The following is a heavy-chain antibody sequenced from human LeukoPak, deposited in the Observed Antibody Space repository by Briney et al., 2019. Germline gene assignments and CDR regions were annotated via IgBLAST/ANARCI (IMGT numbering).Heavy chain of an antibody. Sequence: TSENLSLTCTVSGGSISSYYWSWFRQPAGKGLEWIGRIYASGSINYNPSLKSRLTMSLDTSKNQFSLKLSSVTAADTAVYYCAREAVYYGSGSLDYWGQGTLVTVSS. V-gene: IGHV4-4*07. J-gene: IGHJ4*02. CDR3: AREAVYYGSGSLDY. D-gene: IGHD3-10*01. CDR2: IYASGSI. CDR1: GGSISSYY.